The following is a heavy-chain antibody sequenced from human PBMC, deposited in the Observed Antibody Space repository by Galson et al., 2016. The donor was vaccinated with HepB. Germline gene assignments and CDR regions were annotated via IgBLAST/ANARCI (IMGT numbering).Heavy chain of an antibody. CDR3: AKSAGRAVTTLDYYYGMDV. CDR1: GFPFNYFA. V-gene: IGHV3-33*06. CDR2: IYSDGSTK. J-gene: IGHJ6*02. Sequence: SLRLSCATSGFPFNYFAMHWVRQAPGKGLEWVATIYSDGSTKYYADSVKGRFTISRDNSKNTLFLQMNSLRAEDTAVYYCAKSAGRAVTTLDYYYGMDVWGQGTTVTVSS. D-gene: IGHD4-17*01.